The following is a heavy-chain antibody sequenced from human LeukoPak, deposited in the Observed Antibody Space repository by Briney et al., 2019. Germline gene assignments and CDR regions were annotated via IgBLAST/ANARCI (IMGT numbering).Heavy chain of an antibody. CDR3: ARVSLPDRYSYGHLDY. D-gene: IGHD5-18*01. J-gene: IGHJ4*02. CDR2: IIPIFGTA. V-gene: IGHV1-69*05. CDR1: GGTFSSYA. Sequence: SVKVSCKASGGTFSSYAISWVRQAPGQGLEWMGGIIPIFGTANYAQKFQGRVTITTDESTCTAYMELSSLRSEDTAVYYCARVSLPDRYSYGHLDYWGQGTLVTVSS.